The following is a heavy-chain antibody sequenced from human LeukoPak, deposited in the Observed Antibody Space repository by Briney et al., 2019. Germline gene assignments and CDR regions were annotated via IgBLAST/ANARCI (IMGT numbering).Heavy chain of an antibody. CDR1: GFTFSAYS. J-gene: IGHJ4*02. D-gene: IGHD1-7*01. CDR2: ISSSGSAI. V-gene: IGHV3-48*01. Sequence: GGSLRLSCAASGFTFSAYSMSWVRQAPGKGLEWVSYISSSGSAIYYADSVKGRFTISRDNAKNSLYLQMNSLRAEDTAVYYCASNWNSQGIDYWGQGTLVTVSS. CDR3: ASNWNSQGIDY.